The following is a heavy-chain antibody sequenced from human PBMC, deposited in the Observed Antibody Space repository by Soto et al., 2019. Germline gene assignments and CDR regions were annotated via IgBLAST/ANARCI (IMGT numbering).Heavy chain of an antibody. CDR2: IYYSGTT. D-gene: IGHD1-26*01. V-gene: IGHV4-39*01. CDR1: GGSISSHGYY. Sequence: LSLTCTVSGGSISSHGYYWGWIRQPPGKGLEWIGTIYYSGTTFYNPSLKSRVTISVDTSKNQLSLKLSSVTAADTAVYYCARHAGGVSQIDYWGQGTLVTVSS. J-gene: IGHJ4*02. CDR3: ARHAGGVSQIDY.